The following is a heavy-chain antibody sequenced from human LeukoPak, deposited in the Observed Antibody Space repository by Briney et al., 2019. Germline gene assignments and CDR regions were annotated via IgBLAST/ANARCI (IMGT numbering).Heavy chain of an antibody. J-gene: IGHJ4*02. CDR3: AKALAAAAGTFDY. CDR2: IRYDGSNK. CDR1: GFTFSSYG. Sequence: PGGSLRLSCAASGFTFSSYGMHWVRQAPGKGLEWVAFIRYDGSNKYYADSVKGRFTISRDNSKNTLYLQMNSLRAEDTAVCYCAKALAAAAGTFDYWGQGTLVTVSS. D-gene: IGHD6-13*01. V-gene: IGHV3-30*02.